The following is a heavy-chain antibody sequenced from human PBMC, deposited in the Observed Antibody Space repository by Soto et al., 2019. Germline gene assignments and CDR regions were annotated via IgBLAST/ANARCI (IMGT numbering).Heavy chain of an antibody. V-gene: IGHV1-69*06. CDR2: IIPIFGTA. CDR3: ATSWYTIFGVVIDPNYYYYGMDV. J-gene: IGHJ6*02. Sequence: SVKVSCKASGGAFSSYAISWVRQAPGQGLEWMGGIIPIFGTANYAQKFQGRVTITADKSTSTAHMELSSLRSEDTAVYYCATSWYTIFGVVIDPNYYYYGMDVWGQGTTVTVSS. D-gene: IGHD3-3*01. CDR1: GGAFSSYA.